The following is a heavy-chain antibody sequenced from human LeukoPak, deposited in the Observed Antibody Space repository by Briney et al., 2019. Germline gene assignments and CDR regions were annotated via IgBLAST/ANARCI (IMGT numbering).Heavy chain of an antibody. CDR2: IYPSDSDT. D-gene: IGHD5-12*01. CDR1: GYSFTSSW. V-gene: IGHV5-51*01. J-gene: IGHJ4*02. CDR3: ARHNGATISDVDY. Sequence: GESLKISCKGSGYSFTSSWIGWVRQLPGKGLEWMGIIYPSDSDTRYSPSFQGQVTISVDKSISTAYLQWNSLKASDTAMYYCARHNGATISDVDYWGQGTLVTVSS.